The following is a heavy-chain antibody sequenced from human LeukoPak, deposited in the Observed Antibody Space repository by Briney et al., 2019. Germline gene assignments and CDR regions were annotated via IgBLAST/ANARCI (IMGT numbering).Heavy chain of an antibody. CDR3: AAFSSWYSTYGY. Sequence: GGSLRLSCAASGFTFSRYWMHWVRQVPGKGLVWVSRINTDGSSTTYADSVKGRFTISRDNAKNTLYVQMNSLRAEDTAVYYCAAFSSWYSTYGYWGQGTLVTVSS. V-gene: IGHV3-74*01. CDR2: INTDGSST. D-gene: IGHD6-13*01. J-gene: IGHJ4*02. CDR1: GFTFSRYW.